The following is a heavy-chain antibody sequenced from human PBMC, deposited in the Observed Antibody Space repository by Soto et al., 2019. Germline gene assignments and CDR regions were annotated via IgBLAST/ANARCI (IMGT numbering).Heavy chain of an antibody. CDR3: ATSIYSNGWFIH. Sequence: VQLVQSGAEVRKPGASVKISCKASGYTFTDYYFHWVRQAPGQGLEWMGIINPGGCATSYPQNFQDRVTMTRYSSTSTVFMALSSLRSEDTAVYFCATSIYSNGWFIHWVQGTLVTVSP. V-gene: IGHV1-46*01. CDR2: INPGGCAT. J-gene: IGHJ4*02. CDR1: GYTFTDYY. D-gene: IGHD6-19*01.